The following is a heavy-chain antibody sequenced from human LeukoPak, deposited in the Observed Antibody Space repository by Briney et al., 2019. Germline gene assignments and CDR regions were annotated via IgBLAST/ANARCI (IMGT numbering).Heavy chain of an antibody. D-gene: IGHD5-18*01. CDR3: ARDTASYGDASGMDV. J-gene: IGHJ6*02. CDR1: GGTFSSYA. Sequence: SVKVSCKASGGTFSSYAISWVRQAPGQGLEWMGRIIPVLGIANYAQKFQGRVTITADKSTSTAYMELSSLRSEDTAVYYCARDTASYGDASGMDVWGQGTTVTVSS. CDR2: IIPVLGIA. V-gene: IGHV1-69*04.